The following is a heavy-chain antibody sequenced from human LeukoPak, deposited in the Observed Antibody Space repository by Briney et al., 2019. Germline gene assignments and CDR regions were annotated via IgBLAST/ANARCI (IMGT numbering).Heavy chain of an antibody. CDR3: TRVIVAVPGYFDYFDF. Sequence: PGGSLRLSCTASGFSFSNHYMRRISQAPGKGLEWVANINEDGSNKWHLGSVKGRFTVSRDNARNSLYLQMNSLRVEDTAVYYCTRVIVAVPGYFDYFDFWGQGVLVTVSS. J-gene: IGHJ4*02. CDR2: INEDGSNK. V-gene: IGHV3-7*01. D-gene: IGHD6-19*01. CDR1: GFSFSNHY.